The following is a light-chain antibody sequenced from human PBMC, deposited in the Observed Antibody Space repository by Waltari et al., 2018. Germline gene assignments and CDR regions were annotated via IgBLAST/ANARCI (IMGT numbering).Light chain of an antibody. J-gene: IGKJ2*01. CDR3: QQYDGGAT. V-gene: IGKV3-20*01. Sequence: IVLTQSPGTLSLSPVDRATLVCRASQSVDTAYLAWYQQKYGQAPRLLIHGTSNRAPGIPERFSGSGSETDFTLIINPLEPEDFAVYYCQQYDGGATFGQGTKVEMK. CDR2: GTS. CDR1: QSVDTAY.